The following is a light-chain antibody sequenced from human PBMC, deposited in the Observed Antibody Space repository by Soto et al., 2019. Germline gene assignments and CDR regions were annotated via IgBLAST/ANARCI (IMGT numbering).Light chain of an antibody. CDR3: LSFAGTYTLI. CDR1: SSDVGGYDY. CDR2: DVN. V-gene: IGLV2-11*01. J-gene: IGLJ2*01. Sequence: QSVLTQPRSVSGSPGESVTISCTGTSSDVGGYDYVSWYQQQPGKAPKLVIHDVNKRPSGVPDRFSGSKSGSTASLTISGLQAEDEADYYCLSFAGTYTLIFGGGTQLTVL.